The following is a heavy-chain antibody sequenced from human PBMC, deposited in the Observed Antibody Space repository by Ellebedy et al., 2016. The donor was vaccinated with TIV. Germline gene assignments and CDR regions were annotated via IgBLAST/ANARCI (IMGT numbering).Heavy chain of an antibody. Sequence: SETLSLTCTVSGGSMRSYYWDWIRQPPGKGLEWIGNIYYSGSTYFNPSLKSRVTISMDTSKNKFSLKLSSVTAADTAVYYCARDRGMTTIPYWGQGSLVTASS. CDR2: IYYSGST. D-gene: IGHD2-21*02. J-gene: IGHJ4*02. V-gene: IGHV4-39*07. CDR1: GGSMRSYY. CDR3: ARDRGMTTIPY.